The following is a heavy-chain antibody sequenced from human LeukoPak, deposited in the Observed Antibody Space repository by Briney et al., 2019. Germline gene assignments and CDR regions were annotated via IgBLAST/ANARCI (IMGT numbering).Heavy chain of an antibody. CDR1: GFTFSTYN. D-gene: IGHD3-16*01. CDR3: AKDDNYIRFLS. J-gene: IGHJ5*02. V-gene: IGHV3-21*04. Sequence: PGGSLRLSCAASGFTFSTYNMNWVRQAPGKGLEWVSSITSSSSYTFYADSVKGRFTISRDNSKNTLYLQMNSLRAEDTAVYYCAKDDNYIRFLSWGQGTLVTVSS. CDR2: ITSSSSYT.